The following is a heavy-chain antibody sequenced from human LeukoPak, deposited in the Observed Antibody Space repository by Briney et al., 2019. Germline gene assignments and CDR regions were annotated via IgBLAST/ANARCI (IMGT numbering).Heavy chain of an antibody. CDR3: ARGTMVRGVTLPNTFDY. CDR1: GGSISSYY. CDR2: IYYSGST. D-gene: IGHD3-10*01. J-gene: IGHJ4*02. V-gene: IGHV4-59*12. Sequence: PSETLSLTCTVSGGSISSYYWSWIRQPPGKGLEWIGYIYYSGSTYYNPSLKSRVTISVDRSKNQFSLKLSSVTAADTAVYYCARGTMVRGVTLPNTFDYWGQGTLVTVSS.